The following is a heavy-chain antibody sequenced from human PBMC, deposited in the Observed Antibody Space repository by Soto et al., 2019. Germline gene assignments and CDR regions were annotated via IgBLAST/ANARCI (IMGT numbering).Heavy chain of an antibody. CDR2: IYHSGNT. Sequence: SETLSLTCTVSGGSITTGGSYWGWIRQHPGKGLEWIGNIYHSGNTYYNPSLKSRLTISVNTSKNPFSLMEDPVTAADTAVYSCARARFQVLYGKPYFDSWGQGTLVTVSS. CDR3: ARARFQVLYGKPYFDS. D-gene: IGHD3-10*01. CDR1: GGSITTGGSY. J-gene: IGHJ4*02. V-gene: IGHV4-31*03.